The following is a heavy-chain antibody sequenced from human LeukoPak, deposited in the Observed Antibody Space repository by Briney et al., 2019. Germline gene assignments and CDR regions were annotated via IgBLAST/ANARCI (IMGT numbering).Heavy chain of an antibody. J-gene: IGHJ4*02. CDR2: ISAYNGNT. D-gene: IGHD3-22*01. Sequence: ASVKVSCKASGYTFTSYGISWVRQAPGQGLEWMGWISAYNGNTNYAQKLQGRVTMTTDTSTSTAYMELRSLRSDDTAVYYCARDGLEYYYDSSGYQTHFDYWGQGTLVTASS. V-gene: IGHV1-18*01. CDR1: GYTFTSYG. CDR3: ARDGLEYYYDSSGYQTHFDY.